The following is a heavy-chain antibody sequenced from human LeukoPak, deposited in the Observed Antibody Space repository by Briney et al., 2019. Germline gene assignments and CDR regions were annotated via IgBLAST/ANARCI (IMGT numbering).Heavy chain of an antibody. J-gene: IGHJ6*03. CDR3: ARERHIAAAVYYYYMDV. CDR2: INAYNGNT. Sequence: EASVKVSCKASGYTFTSYIISWVRQAPGQGLEWMGWINAYNGNTDYAQRVQGRVTMTTDTSTSTAYMELRSLRSDDTAVYYCARERHIAAAVYYYYMDVWGKGTPVTVSS. D-gene: IGHD6-13*01. V-gene: IGHV1-18*01. CDR1: GYTFTSYI.